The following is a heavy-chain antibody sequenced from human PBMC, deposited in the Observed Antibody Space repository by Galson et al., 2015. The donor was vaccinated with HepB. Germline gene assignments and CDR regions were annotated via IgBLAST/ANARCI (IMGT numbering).Heavy chain of an antibody. V-gene: IGHV3-48*02. CDR2: ISSTGTTM. CDR1: GFTFSSYT. D-gene: IGHD3-10*01. CDR3: ARVYFGSGSSSAYWYFDL. Sequence: SLRLSCAASGFTFSSYTMNWVRQAPGQGLESVSYISSTGTTMYYADSAKGRFTISRDNAQNSLYQQMNSLRDEDTAVYYCARVYFGSGSSSAYWYFDLWGRGALVTVSS. J-gene: IGHJ2*01.